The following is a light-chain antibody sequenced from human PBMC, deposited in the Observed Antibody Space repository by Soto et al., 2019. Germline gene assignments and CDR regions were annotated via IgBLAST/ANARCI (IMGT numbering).Light chain of an antibody. CDR1: SSNIGAGYD. CDR3: QSYDSSLSGSI. J-gene: IGLJ2*01. CDR2: DNS. Sequence: QSVLTQPPSVSGAPGQRVIISCTGSSSNIGAGYDVHWYQQLPGTAPKLVIYDNSNRPSGVPDRFSGSRSGTSASLAITGLQTEDEADYFCQSYDSSLSGSIFGGGTKLTVL. V-gene: IGLV1-40*01.